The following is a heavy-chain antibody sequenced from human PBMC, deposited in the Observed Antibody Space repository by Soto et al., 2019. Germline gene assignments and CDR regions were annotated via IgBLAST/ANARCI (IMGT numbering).Heavy chain of an antibody. CDR3: TTDPITMVRSDKNDAFDI. Sequence: EVQLVESGGGLVKPGGSLRLSCAASGFTFSNAWMSWVRQAPGKGLEWVGRIKSKTDGGTTDYAAPVKGRFTISRDDSKNTLYLQMNSLKTEDTAVYYCTTDPITMVRSDKNDAFDIWGQGTMVTVSS. D-gene: IGHD3-10*01. CDR1: GFTFSNAW. V-gene: IGHV3-15*01. J-gene: IGHJ3*02. CDR2: IKSKTDGGTT.